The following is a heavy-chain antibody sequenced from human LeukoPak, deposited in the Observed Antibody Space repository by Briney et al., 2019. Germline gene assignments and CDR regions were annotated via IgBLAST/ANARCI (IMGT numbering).Heavy chain of an antibody. Sequence: GGSLRLSCAASGFTLSSYAMSWVRQAPGKGLEWISYIGGSGHPIGYANSVKGRFTISRDNARNSLFLQMNSLRDEDTAIYYCARDKDFAFDFWGQGTLVTVSS. J-gene: IGHJ4*02. CDR3: ARDKDFAFDF. CDR1: GFTLSSYA. CDR2: IGGSGHPI. V-gene: IGHV3-48*02.